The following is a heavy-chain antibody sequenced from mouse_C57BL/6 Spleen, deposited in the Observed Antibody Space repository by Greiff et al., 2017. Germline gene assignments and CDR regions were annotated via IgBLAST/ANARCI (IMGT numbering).Heavy chain of an antibody. CDR1: GYTFTSYG. CDR2: IYPRSGST. J-gene: IGHJ1*03. V-gene: IGHV1-81*01. Sequence: VQLQQSGAELARPGASVKLSCKASGYTFTSYGISWVKQRTGQGLEWIGEIYPRSGSTNYNEKFKGKATFTADTSSNTAYMQLSSLTTEDSAIYYCAREVITTVVATRYFDVWGTGTTVTVSS. D-gene: IGHD1-1*01. CDR3: AREVITTVVATRYFDV.